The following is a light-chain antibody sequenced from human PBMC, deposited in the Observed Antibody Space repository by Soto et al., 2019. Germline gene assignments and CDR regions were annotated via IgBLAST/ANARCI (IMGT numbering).Light chain of an antibody. V-gene: IGLV2-14*01. CDR2: EVS. Sequence: QSALTQPASASGSPGQSITISCTGTSSDVGGYNYYSWYQQHTGKAPKLMIYEVSNRPSGFSTRFSGSNSGNTASLTITGLHAEEEADDYCSPYTTSSTPLVFGGGTKLTVL. CDR3: SPYTTSSTPLV. J-gene: IGLJ3*02. CDR1: SSDVGGYNY.